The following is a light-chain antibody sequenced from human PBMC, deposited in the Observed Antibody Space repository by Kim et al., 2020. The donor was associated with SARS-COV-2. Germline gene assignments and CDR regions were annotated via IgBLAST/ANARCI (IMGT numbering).Light chain of an antibody. CDR2: GTN. Sequence: ALGQTVRITCQGDSLRSDYASWYQQKPGQAAVLVIYGTNNRPTAIPDRFSGSSSGNTASLTITGAQAEDEADYYCNSRDSSGNFVVFGGGTQLTVL. V-gene: IGLV3-19*01. CDR3: NSRDSSGNFVV. J-gene: IGLJ2*01. CDR1: SLRSDY.